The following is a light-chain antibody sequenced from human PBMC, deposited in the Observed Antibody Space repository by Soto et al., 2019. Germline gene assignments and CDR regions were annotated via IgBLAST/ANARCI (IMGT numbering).Light chain of an antibody. CDR3: LLFYGGVHI. CDR1: TGAVTSDYF. J-gene: IGLJ1*01. CDR2: RVS. Sequence: QAVVTQEPSLTVSPGGTVTLTCACSTGAVTSDYFPNWFQQKPGQAPRALIYRVSNRHSWTPARFSGSLLGGKAALTLSTVQPEDEADYYFLLFYGGVHIFGGGTKLTVL. V-gene: IGLV7-43*01.